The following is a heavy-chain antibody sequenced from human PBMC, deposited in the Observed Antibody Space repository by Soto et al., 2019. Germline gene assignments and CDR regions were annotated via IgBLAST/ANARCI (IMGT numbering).Heavy chain of an antibody. Sequence: PSETLSLTCTVSGASIRSSTYQWGWIRQPPGRGLEWIGSAYYSESTNYNPSLKSRVTMSVDTSKNQFSLKLSSVTAADTAVYYCARSFEWFGEPQFDYWGQGTLVTVSS. CDR1: GASIRSSTYQ. CDR2: AYYSEST. D-gene: IGHD3-10*01. V-gene: IGHV4-39*07. CDR3: ARSFEWFGEPQFDY. J-gene: IGHJ4*02.